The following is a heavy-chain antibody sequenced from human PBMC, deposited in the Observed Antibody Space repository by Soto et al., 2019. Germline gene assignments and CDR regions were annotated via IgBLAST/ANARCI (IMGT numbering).Heavy chain of an antibody. V-gene: IGHV2-5*02. CDR2: IYWDDAK. J-gene: IGHJ4*02. CDR1: GFSLSTSGVG. Sequence: QITLKESGPTLVKPTQTLTLTCTFSGFSLSTSGVGVGWIRQPPGKALEWLALIYWDDAKHYSPSLKTRLTITKNTSENRVIIKMTNMDPVGTATSYGTHKGGGDRILDYWGQGTLVTVSS. CDR3: THKGGGDRILDY. D-gene: IGHD3-16*01.